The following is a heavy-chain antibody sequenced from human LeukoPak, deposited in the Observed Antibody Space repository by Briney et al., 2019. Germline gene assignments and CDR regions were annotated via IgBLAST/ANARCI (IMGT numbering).Heavy chain of an antibody. Sequence: GGSLRLSCAASGFTFSSYSMNWVRQAPGKGLEWVSSISSSSSYIYYADSVKGRFTISRDNAKNSLYLQMNSLRAEDTAVYYCARDRYGSYGMDVWGQGTTVTVSS. CDR1: GFTFSSYS. CDR3: ARDRYGSYGMDV. D-gene: IGHD3-16*02. CDR2: ISSSSSYI. J-gene: IGHJ6*02. V-gene: IGHV3-21*01.